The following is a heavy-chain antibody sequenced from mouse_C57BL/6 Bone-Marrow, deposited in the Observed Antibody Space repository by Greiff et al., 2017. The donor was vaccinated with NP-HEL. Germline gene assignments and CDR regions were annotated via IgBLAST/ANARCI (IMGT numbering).Heavy chain of an antibody. CDR2: IDPSDSET. CDR3: ARYITTVVEGYFDV. V-gene: IGHV1-52*01. CDR1: GYTFTSYW. J-gene: IGHJ1*03. Sequence: QVQLQQPGAELVRPGSSVKLSCKASGYTFTSYWMHWVKQRPIQGLEWIGNIDPSDSETHYNQKFKDKATLTVDKSSSTAYMQLSSLTSEDSAVYYGARYITTVVEGYFDVWGTGTTVSVSS. D-gene: IGHD1-1*01.